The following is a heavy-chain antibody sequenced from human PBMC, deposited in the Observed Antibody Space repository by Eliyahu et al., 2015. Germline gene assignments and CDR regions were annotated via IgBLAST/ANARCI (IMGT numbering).Heavy chain of an antibody. CDR3: ARSEGCGGGSCQGYTWXDP. J-gene: IGHJ5*02. Sequence: QVQLVQSGAEVKKPGASVKVSCKASGXXFTGFWMHWXRQXPXHGLXWMAIVHPSGNSATYAQQFQGRVTVTSDASTSTVFLELNSLRSDDTAVYYCARSEGCGGGSCQGYTWXDPWGQGTLVTVSS. CDR1: GXXFTGFW. D-gene: IGHD2-15*01. CDR2: VHPSGNSA. V-gene: IGHV1-46*01.